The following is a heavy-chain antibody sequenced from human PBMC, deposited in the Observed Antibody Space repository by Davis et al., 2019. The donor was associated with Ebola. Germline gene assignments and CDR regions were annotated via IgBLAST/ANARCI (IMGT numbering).Heavy chain of an antibody. CDR2: INPNGGGT. CDR3: ARERYYGWVDL. J-gene: IGHJ2*01. CDR1: GYTFSSYY. Sequence: ASVKVSCKASGYTFSSYYMHWVRQAPGQGLEWMGIINPNGGGTAYAQKFQGRVTMTRDTSTSTVHLQLSSLRYEDTAVYYCARERYYGWVDLWGRGTLVTVSS. D-gene: IGHD3-10*01. V-gene: IGHV1-46*01.